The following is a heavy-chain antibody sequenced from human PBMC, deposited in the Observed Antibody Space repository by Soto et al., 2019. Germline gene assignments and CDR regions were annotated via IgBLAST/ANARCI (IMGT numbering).Heavy chain of an antibody. CDR1: GYTFTSYG. Sequence: ASVKVSCKAPGYTFTSYGISWVRQAPGQGLEWMGWISAYNGNTNYAQKLQGRVTMTTDTSTSTAYMELRSLRSDDTAVYYCARDLAASSWYHTYYYYGMDVWGQGTTVTVSS. V-gene: IGHV1-18*01. D-gene: IGHD6-13*01. CDR3: ARDLAASSWYHTYYYYGMDV. CDR2: ISAYNGNT. J-gene: IGHJ6*02.